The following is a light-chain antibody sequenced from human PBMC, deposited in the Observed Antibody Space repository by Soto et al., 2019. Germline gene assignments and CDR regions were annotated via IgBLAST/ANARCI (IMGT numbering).Light chain of an antibody. CDR3: QRRSNWLT. Sequence: EIVMTQSPATLSVSPGERAALSCRATPSVSSNFAWYQQKPGQAPRLLIYGASTRATGIPARFSGSGSGTAFTLSISSLEPEDFAVYYCQRRSNWLTFGGGTKVEIK. CDR1: PSVSSN. J-gene: IGKJ4*01. CDR2: GAS. V-gene: IGKV3-15*01.